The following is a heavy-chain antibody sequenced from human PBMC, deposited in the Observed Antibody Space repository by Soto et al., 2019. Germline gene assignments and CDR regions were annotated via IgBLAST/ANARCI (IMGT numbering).Heavy chain of an antibody. CDR1: GYTFTSYG. CDR2: ISAYNGNT. D-gene: IGHD3-9*01. J-gene: IGHJ6*02. Sequence: ASVKVSCKASGYTFTSYGISWVRQAPGQGLEWMGWISAYNGNTNYAQKLQGRVTMTTDTSTSTAYMELRSLRSDDTAVYYCARIGTYYDILTGYYMPRHVWGQGTTITVSS. V-gene: IGHV1-18*04. CDR3: ARIGTYYDILTGYYMPRHV.